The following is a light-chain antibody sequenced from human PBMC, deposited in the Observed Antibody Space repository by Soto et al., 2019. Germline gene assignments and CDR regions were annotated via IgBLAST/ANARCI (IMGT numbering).Light chain of an antibody. CDR2: DAS. CDR3: QQRRNWPPWT. CDR1: QSVSNY. J-gene: IGKJ1*01. Sequence: EIVLTQSPATLSLSPGERGTLSCRASQSVSNYLAWYQQKPGQAPRLLIYDASNRATGIPARFSGSGSGTDFTLTISSLEPEDVAVYYCQQRRNWPPWTFGQGTKVEIK. V-gene: IGKV3-11*01.